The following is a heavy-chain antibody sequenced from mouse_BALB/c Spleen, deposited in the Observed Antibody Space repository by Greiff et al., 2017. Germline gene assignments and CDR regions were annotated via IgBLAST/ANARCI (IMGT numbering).Heavy chain of an antibody. J-gene: IGHJ2*01. V-gene: IGHV1-69*02. Sequence: QVQLQQPGAELVKPGASVKLSCKASGYTFTSYWMHWVKQRPGQGLEWIGEIDPSDSYTNYNQKFKGKATLTVDKSSSTAYMQLSSLTSEDSAVYYCARSRVYYYGSSYFDYWGQGTTLTVSS. CDR3: ARSRVYYYGSSYFDY. CDR2: IDPSDSYT. D-gene: IGHD1-1*01. CDR1: GYTFTSYW.